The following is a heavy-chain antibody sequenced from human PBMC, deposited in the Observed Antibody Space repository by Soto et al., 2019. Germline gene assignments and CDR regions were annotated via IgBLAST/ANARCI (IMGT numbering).Heavy chain of an antibody. CDR3: ARARYQLLHPYYYGMDV. J-gene: IGHJ6*02. V-gene: IGHV4-59*01. CDR2: IHYSGST. Sequence: QVQLQESGPGLVKPLETLSLTCTVSGGSISSYYWSWIRQSPGKGLEWIGYIHYSGSTKSNPSLKSRVTISVDTSRNQVSLKLSSVTAADSAVYFCARARYQLLHPYYYGMDVWGQGTTVTVSS. D-gene: IGHD2-2*01. CDR1: GGSISSYY.